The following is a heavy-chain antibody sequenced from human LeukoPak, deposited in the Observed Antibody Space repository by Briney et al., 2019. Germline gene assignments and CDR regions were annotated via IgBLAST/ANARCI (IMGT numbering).Heavy chain of an antibody. CDR3: ARGRGRITMVRGVIWKDWFDP. V-gene: IGHV1-69*05. J-gene: IGHJ5*02. CDR1: GGTFSSYA. Sequence: GASVKVSCKASGGTFSSYAISWVRQAPGQGLEWMGGIIPIFGTANYAQKFQGRVTITTDESTSTAYMELSSLRSEDTAVYYCARGRGRITMVRGVIWKDWFDPWGQGTLVTVSS. D-gene: IGHD3-10*01. CDR2: IIPIFGTA.